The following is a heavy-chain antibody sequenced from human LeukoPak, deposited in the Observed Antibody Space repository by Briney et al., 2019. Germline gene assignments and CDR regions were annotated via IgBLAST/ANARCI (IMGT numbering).Heavy chain of an antibody. CDR2: INPSGGST. D-gene: IGHD3-10*01. CDR1: GYTFTSYY. J-gene: IGHJ3*02. Sequence: ASVKVSCKASGYTFTSYYMHWVRQAPGQGLEWMGIINPSGGSTSYAQKFQGRVTMTRDTSTSTFYMELSSLRSEDTAVYYCAREFGQPNDAFDIWGQGTMVAV. V-gene: IGHV1-46*01. CDR3: AREFGQPNDAFDI.